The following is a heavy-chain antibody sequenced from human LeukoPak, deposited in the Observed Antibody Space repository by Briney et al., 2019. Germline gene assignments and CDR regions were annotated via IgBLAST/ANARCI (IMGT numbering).Heavy chain of an antibody. CDR2: ISSSSSYI. D-gene: IGHD6-13*01. V-gene: IGHV3-21*01. CDR3: ARALAAAGTDY. Sequence: GRSLRLSCAASGLTFNSYSMNWVRQAPGKGLEWVSSISSSSSYIYYAESVKGRFTISRDNAKNSLYLQMNSLRAEDTAVYYCARALAAAGTDYWGQGTLVTVSS. CDR1: GLTFNSYS. J-gene: IGHJ4*02.